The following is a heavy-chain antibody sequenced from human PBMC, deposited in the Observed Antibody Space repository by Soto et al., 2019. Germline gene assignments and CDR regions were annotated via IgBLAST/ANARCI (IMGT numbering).Heavy chain of an antibody. V-gene: IGHV1-3*01. CDR1: GYTFTNYA. CDR3: ARGGSLYWYFDL. Sequence: QVQLVQSGAEVKKRGASVKVSCKASGYTFTNYAMHWVRQAPGQRLEWMGWINAGNGNTKYSQKFQGRVTITRDTSASTAYMELSSLRSEDTAVYYCARGGSLYWYFDLWGRGTLVTVSS. D-gene: IGHD1-26*01. J-gene: IGHJ2*01. CDR2: INAGNGNT.